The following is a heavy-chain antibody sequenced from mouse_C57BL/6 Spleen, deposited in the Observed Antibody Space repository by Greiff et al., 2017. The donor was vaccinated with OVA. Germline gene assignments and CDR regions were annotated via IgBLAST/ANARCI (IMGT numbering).Heavy chain of an antibody. V-gene: IGHV1-81*01. Sequence: VQVVESGAELARPGASVKLSCKASGYTFTSYGISWVKQRTGQGLEWIGEIYPRSGNTYYNEKFKGKATLTADKSSSTAYMELRSLTSEDSAVYFCARVRGITTVVEDYWGQGTTLTVSS. D-gene: IGHD1-1*01. J-gene: IGHJ2*01. CDR1: GYTFTSYG. CDR2: IYPRSGNT. CDR3: ARVRGITTVVEDY.